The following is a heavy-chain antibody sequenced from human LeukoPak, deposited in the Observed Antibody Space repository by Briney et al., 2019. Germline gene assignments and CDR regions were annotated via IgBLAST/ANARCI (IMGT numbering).Heavy chain of an antibody. J-gene: IGHJ3*02. CDR2: ISGYDANT. D-gene: IGHD5-18*01. CDR3: AREVDTAMVNALDI. Sequence: ASVKVSCKASGYSFSNYGINWVRPAPGEGLEWMGWISGYDANTKYAQRFQGRVTMTTDTSTNSGFLEVKSLTSDDTAVYFCAREVDTAMVNALDIWGQGTMVIVSS. CDR1: GYSFSNYG. V-gene: IGHV1-18*01.